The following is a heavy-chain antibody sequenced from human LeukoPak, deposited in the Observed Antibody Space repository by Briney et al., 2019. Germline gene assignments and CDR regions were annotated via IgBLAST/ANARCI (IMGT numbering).Heavy chain of an antibody. V-gene: IGHV4-34*01. J-gene: IGHJ4*02. D-gene: IGHD5-18*01. CDR2: INHSGST. Sequence: LRLSCAASGFTFSDYYMSWIRQPPGKGLEWIGEINHSGSTNYNPSLKSRVTISVDTSKNQLSLKLSSVTAADTAVYYCARLPQTAMATPAYWGQGTLVTVSS. CDR3: ARLPQTAMATPAY. CDR1: GFTFSDYY.